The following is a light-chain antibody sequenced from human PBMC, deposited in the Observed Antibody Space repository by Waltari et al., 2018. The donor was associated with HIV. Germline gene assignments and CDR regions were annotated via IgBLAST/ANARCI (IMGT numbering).Light chain of an antibody. CDR2: SYG. V-gene: IGLV1-44*01. J-gene: IGLJ3*02. Sequence: QSVLNQSPSASGTPGQRVIISCSGSSSNIGSNTVTWYQQFPGTAPILLIYSYGQRPSGVPERFSGSKSATSASLAISGLRSEDEADYYCATWDDSLNAWVFGGGTKLTVL. CDR3: ATWDDSLNAWV. CDR1: SSNIGSNT.